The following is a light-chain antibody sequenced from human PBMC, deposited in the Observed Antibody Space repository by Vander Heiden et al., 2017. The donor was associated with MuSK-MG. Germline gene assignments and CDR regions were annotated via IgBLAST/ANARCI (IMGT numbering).Light chain of an antibody. V-gene: IGLV2-14*01. CDR3: SSHTSSSTWV. J-gene: IGLJ3*02. CDR1: SSDVGGYNY. CDR2: EVS. Sequence: QSALTQPASVSGSPGQSITISCTGTSSDVGGYNYVSWYQQHPGKAPKLMIYEVSNRPSGVSNRFSGSKSGNTASLSISGLQAEDEADYYCSSHTSSSTWVFGGGTKLTGL.